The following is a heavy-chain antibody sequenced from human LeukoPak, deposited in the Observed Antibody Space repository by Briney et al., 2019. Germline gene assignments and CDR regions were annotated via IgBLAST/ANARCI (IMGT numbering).Heavy chain of an antibody. D-gene: IGHD4-17*01. Sequence: ASVKLSCKASGYTFTSYGISWVRQAPGQGLEWMGWISAYNGNTNYAQKLQGRVTMTTDTSTSTAYMELRSLRSDDTAVYYCARVATVTSYFDYWGQATLVTVSS. J-gene: IGHJ4*02. V-gene: IGHV1-18*04. CDR3: ARVATVTSYFDY. CDR2: ISAYNGNT. CDR1: GYTFTSYG.